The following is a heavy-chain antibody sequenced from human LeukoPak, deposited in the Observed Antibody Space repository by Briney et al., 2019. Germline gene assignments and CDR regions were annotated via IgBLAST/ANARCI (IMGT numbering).Heavy chain of an antibody. D-gene: IGHD6-6*01. CDR1: GFTFSSYS. Sequence: GGSLRLSCAASGFTFSSYSMNWVRQAPGKGLEWVSSISSSSSYIYYADSVKGRFTISRDNAKNSLYLQMNSLRAEDTAVYYCARLDSCSSPLHYYYQYMDAWGKGTTVTVSS. J-gene: IGHJ6*03. V-gene: IGHV3-21*01. CDR2: ISSSSSYI. CDR3: ARLDSCSSPLHYYYQYMDA.